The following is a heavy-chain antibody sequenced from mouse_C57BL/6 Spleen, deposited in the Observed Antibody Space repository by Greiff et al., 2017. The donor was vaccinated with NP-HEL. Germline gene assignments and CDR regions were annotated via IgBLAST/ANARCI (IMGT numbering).Heavy chain of an antibody. D-gene: IGHD1-1*01. CDR2: IYPGDGDT. J-gene: IGHJ1*03. V-gene: IGHV1-80*01. CDR3: ARHYYGSSPHWYFDV. Sequence: QVQLKESGAELVKPGASVKISCKASGYAFSSYWMNWVKQRPGKGLEWIGQIYPGDGDTNYNGKFKGKATLTADKSSSTAYMQLSSLTSEDSAVYFCARHYYGSSPHWYFDVWGTGTTVTVSS. CDR1: GYAFSSYW.